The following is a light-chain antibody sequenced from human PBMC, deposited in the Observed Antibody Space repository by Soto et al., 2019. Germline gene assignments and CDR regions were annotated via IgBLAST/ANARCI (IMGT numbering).Light chain of an antibody. Sequence: EIVLTQSPDTLSLSPGERATLSCRASQSVGSNLAWYQQKPGQTPRLLIYGASSRATGIPDRFSGSGSGTDFTLTISRLEPEDFEVYYCQQYGRYKNPFGKGTKLEIK. J-gene: IGKJ2*01. CDR3: QQYGRYKNP. CDR1: QSVGSN. V-gene: IGKV3-20*01. CDR2: GAS.